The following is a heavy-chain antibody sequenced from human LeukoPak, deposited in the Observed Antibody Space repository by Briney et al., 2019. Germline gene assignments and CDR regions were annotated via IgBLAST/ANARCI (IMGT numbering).Heavy chain of an antibody. J-gene: IGHJ6*03. Sequence: GGSLRLSCAASGFIISNYAMSWVRQAPGEGLQWVASLTTSGSSTFYADSVKGRFTISGDNSKNILYLQMNSLRAEDTAVYYCAKDGYDYYYYYMDVWGKGTTVTVSS. CDR1: GFIISNYA. V-gene: IGHV3-23*01. CDR2: LTTSGSST. D-gene: IGHD1-1*01. CDR3: AKDGYDYYYYYMDV.